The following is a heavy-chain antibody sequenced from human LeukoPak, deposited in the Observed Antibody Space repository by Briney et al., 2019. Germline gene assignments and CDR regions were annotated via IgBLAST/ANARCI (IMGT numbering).Heavy chain of an antibody. Sequence: GGSLRLSCAASGFTFSSYVMSWVRQAPGKGLEWVSAISGSGGSTYYADSVKGRFTISRDNSKNTLYLQMNSLRAEDTAVYYCAKGNSGSYYLFDYWGQGTLVNVSS. CDR1: GFTFSSYV. J-gene: IGHJ4*02. D-gene: IGHD1-26*01. CDR3: AKGNSGSYYLFDY. CDR2: ISGSGGST. V-gene: IGHV3-23*01.